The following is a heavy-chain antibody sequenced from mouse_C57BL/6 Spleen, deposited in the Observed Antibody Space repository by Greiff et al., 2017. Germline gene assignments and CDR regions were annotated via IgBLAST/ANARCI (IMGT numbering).Heavy chain of an antibody. J-gene: IGHJ2*01. V-gene: IGHV1-82*01. CDR3: SRTYYYGSFDD. Sequence: VQLQQSGPELVKPGASVKISCKASGYAFSSSWMNWVKQRPGKGLEWIGRIYPGDGDTYYNGKFKGKATLTADKSSSTAYLQLSSLTSEDSAVYFCSRTYYYGSFDDWGQGTTLTVSS. D-gene: IGHD1-1*01. CDR1: GYAFSSSW. CDR2: IYPGDGDT.